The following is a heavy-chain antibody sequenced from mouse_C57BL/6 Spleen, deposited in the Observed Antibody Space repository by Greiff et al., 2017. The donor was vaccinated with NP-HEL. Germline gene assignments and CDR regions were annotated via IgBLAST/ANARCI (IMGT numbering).Heavy chain of an antibody. V-gene: IGHV14-2*01. CDR3: ARYYDYGDYYAMDY. CDR2: IDPEDGET. CDR1: GFNIKDYY. D-gene: IGHD2-4*01. J-gene: IGHJ4*01. Sequence: EVQLQQSGAELVKPGASVKLSCTASGFNIKDYYMHWVKQRTEQGLEWIGRIDPEDGETKYAPKFQGKATLTADTSSNTAYLQLSSLTSEDTAVYYCARYYDYGDYYAMDYWGQGTSVTVSS.